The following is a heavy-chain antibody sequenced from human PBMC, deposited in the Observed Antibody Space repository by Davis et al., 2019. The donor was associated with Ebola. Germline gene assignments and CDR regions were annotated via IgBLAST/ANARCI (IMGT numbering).Heavy chain of an antibody. J-gene: IGHJ6*02. Sequence: MPSETLSLTCTVSGGSISSGDYYWSWIRQPPGKGLEWIGYIYYSGSTYYNPSLKSRVTISVDTSKNQFSLKLSSVTAADTAVYYCARDWDYYGSGSYYNGRGYYYYYGMDVWGQGTTVTVSS. CDR1: GGSISSGDYY. D-gene: IGHD3-10*01. V-gene: IGHV4-30-4*01. CDR2: IYYSGST. CDR3: ARDWDYYGSGSYYNGRGYYYYYGMDV.